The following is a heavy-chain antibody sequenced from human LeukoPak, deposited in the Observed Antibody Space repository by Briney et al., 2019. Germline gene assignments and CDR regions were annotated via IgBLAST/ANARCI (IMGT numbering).Heavy chain of an antibody. CDR1: GFTFSSYG. V-gene: IGHV3-21*01. Sequence: PGGSLRLSCEASGFTFSSYGMNWVRQAPGKGLEWVSSISGTSNNIDYADSVKGRFTISRDNTKNSLYLQMNSLRAEDTAVYYCARDGFCSGGSCYGYGGQGTLVTVSS. J-gene: IGHJ4*02. CDR3: ARDGFCSGGSCYGY. D-gene: IGHD2-15*01. CDR2: ISGTSNNI.